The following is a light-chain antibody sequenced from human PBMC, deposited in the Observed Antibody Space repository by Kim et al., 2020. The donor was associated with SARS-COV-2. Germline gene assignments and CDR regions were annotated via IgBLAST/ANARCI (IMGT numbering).Light chain of an antibody. CDR1: QSFSSW. V-gene: IGKV1-5*03. CDR2: KTS. Sequence: GDRVTITCRASQSFSSWLAWYQQKPGEVPKLLIYKTSILESGVPSRFSGSGSGTEFTLTISSLQPDDFATYYCQQYNNVPITFGQGTRLEIK. J-gene: IGKJ5*01. CDR3: QQYNNVPIT.